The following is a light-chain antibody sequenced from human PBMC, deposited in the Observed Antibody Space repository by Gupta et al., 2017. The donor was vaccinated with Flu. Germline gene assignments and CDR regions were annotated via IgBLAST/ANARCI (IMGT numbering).Light chain of an antibody. J-gene: IGLJ3*02. Sequence: QLAVTQSPSASASLGASVRLTRPLSSGHSKYAIAWHQQQPDKGPRFLMMVDPDGSHTKGDGIPDRFSGSSSGAERYLTISSLQSDDEADYYCQTWDTAIRVFGGGTKLTVL. CDR1: SGHSKYA. CDR3: QTWDTAIRV. CDR2: VDPDGSH. V-gene: IGLV4-69*01.